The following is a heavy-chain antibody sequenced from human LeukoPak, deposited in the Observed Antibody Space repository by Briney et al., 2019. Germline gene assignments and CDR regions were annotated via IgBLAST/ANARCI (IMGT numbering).Heavy chain of an antibody. J-gene: IGHJ6*03. CDR1: GFTFSSYG. D-gene: IGHD3-10*01. CDR2: IWYGGSNK. Sequence: PGGSLRLSCAASGFTFSSYGMHWVRQAPGKGLEWVAVIWYGGSNKYYADSVKGRFTISRDNAKNSLYLQMNSLRAEDTAVYYCARRFGYYYMDVWGKGTTVTVSS. V-gene: IGHV3-33*08. CDR3: ARRFGYYYMDV.